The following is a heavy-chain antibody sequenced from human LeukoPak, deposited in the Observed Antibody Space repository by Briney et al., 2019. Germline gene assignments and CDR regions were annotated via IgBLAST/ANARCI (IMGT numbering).Heavy chain of an antibody. J-gene: IGHJ4*02. CDR3: AKDRGRDYGDYYFDY. CDR1: GFTFSSYA. Sequence: GGSLRLSCAASGFTFSSYAMSWVRQAPGKGLEWVSSISGSGDSTYYADSVKGRFTISRDNSKNTLYLQMNSLRAEDTAVYYCAKDRGRDYGDYYFDYWGQGTLVTVSS. CDR2: ISGSGDST. D-gene: IGHD4-17*01. V-gene: IGHV3-23*01.